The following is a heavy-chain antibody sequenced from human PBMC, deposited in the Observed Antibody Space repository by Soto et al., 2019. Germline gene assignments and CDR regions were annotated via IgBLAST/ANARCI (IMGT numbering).Heavy chain of an antibody. J-gene: IGHJ6*02. CDR2: IIPIFGTA. CDR3: ASSKARNGITMVRGVIITDPSNYYYYGMDV. D-gene: IGHD3-10*01. V-gene: IGHV1-69*13. CDR1: GGTFSSYA. Sequence: ASVKVSCKASGGTFSSYAISWVRQAPGQGLEWMGGIIPIFGTANYAQKFQGRVTITADESTSTAYMELSSLRSEDTAVYYCASSKARNGITMVRGVIITDPSNYYYYGMDVWGQGTTVTVSS.